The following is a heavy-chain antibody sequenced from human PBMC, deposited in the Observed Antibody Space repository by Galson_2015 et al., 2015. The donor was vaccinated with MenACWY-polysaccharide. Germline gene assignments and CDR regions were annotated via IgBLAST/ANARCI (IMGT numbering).Heavy chain of an antibody. D-gene: IGHD3-10*02. CDR3: AREGSRIVFHAFDT. Sequence: SLRLSCAASTVTFRGSGMHLVRQAPGKGLEWVAVIQYDAVYKQYLDSVKGRFSVSRDNSKSTLYLEMNNLRAEDTALYYCAREGSRIVFHAFDTWGQGTMVIVSS. CDR2: IQYDAVYK. CDR1: TVTFRGSG. J-gene: IGHJ3*02. V-gene: IGHV3-33*01.